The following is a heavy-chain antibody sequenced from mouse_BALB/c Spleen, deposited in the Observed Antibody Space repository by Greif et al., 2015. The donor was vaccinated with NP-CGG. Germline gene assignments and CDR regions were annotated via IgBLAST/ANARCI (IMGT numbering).Heavy chain of an antibody. CDR1: GYSFTDYT. Sequence: EVQRVESGPGLVKPGASMKISCKASGYSFTDYTINWVKQSHGKNLEWIGLINPYNGGTRYNQKFKGKATLIVDKPSSTAYMEFLSLTSDDSAVYYCARGYYGYPWFAYWGQGTLVTVSA. CDR3: ARGYYGYPWFAY. CDR2: INPYNGGT. J-gene: IGHJ3*01. D-gene: IGHD1-2*01. V-gene: IGHV1-18*01.